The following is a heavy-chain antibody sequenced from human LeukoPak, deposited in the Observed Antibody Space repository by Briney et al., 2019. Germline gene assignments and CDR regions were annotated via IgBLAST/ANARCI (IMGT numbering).Heavy chain of an antibody. D-gene: IGHD6-13*01. J-gene: IGHJ4*02. V-gene: IGHV1-2*02. CDR1: GYTFTGYC. CDR3: ATGYSPLYYFDY. Sequence: ASVKVSCKASGYTFTGYCMHWVRQAPGQGLEWMGWINPNSGGTNYAQKFQGRVTTTRDTSISTAYMELSRLRSDDTAVYYCATGYSPLYYFDYWGQGTLVTVSS. CDR2: INPNSGGT.